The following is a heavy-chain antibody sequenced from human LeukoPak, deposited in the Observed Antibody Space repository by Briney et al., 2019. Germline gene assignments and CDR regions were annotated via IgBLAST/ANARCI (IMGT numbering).Heavy chain of an antibody. D-gene: IGHD2-2*01. Sequence: SGGSLRLSCAASGLTLSSYGMHWVRQAPGKGLEWVTFIRYDGSNKYYADSVKGRFTISRDNSKNTLYLQMNSLRAEDTAVYYCAKESHCNVPAAISYYFDYWGQGTLVTVSS. V-gene: IGHV3-30*02. CDR3: AKESHCNVPAAISYYFDY. CDR1: GLTLSSYG. J-gene: IGHJ4*02. CDR2: IRYDGSNK.